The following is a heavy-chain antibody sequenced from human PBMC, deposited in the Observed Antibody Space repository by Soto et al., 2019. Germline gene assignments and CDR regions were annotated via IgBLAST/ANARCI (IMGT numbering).Heavy chain of an antibody. CDR2: SSSSGSTI. D-gene: IGHD3-10*01. J-gene: IGHJ4*02. CDR1: GFTFSSYE. Sequence: ESGGGLVQPGGSLRLSCAASGFTFSSYEMNWVRQAPGKGLEWVSYSSSSGSTIYYADSVKGRFTISRDNATNSLYLQMNSLRAEDTAVYYCARVVSLLFGDQTHFDYWGQGTLVTVSS. V-gene: IGHV3-48*03. CDR3: ARVVSLLFGDQTHFDY.